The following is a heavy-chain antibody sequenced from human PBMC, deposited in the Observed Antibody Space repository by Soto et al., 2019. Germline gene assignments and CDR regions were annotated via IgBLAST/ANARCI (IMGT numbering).Heavy chain of an antibody. Sequence: VASVKVSCKASGYTFVNYYVHWVRQAPGQGLEWMGFINPTVGSATYAQRFQGRLTMTRDTSTSTVYMELSSLISEDTALYYCARNAASGLDYWGQGTLVTVSS. CDR1: GYTFVNYY. J-gene: IGHJ4*02. CDR2: INPTVGSA. D-gene: IGHD6-25*01. CDR3: ARNAASGLDY. V-gene: IGHV1-46*01.